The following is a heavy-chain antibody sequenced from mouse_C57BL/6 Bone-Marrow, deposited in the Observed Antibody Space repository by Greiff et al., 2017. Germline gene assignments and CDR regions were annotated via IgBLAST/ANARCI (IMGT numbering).Heavy chain of an antibody. CDR2: INPSTGGT. CDR3: ARRGYYGRSYGFAY. J-gene: IGHJ3*01. Sequence: VQLKESGPELVKPGASVKISCKASGYSFTGYYMNWVKQSPEKSLEWIGEINPSTGGTTYNQKFKAKATLTVDKSSSTAYMQLKSLTSEDSAVYYCARRGYYGRSYGFAYWGQGTLVTVSA. D-gene: IGHD1-1*01. V-gene: IGHV1-42*01. CDR1: GYSFTGYY.